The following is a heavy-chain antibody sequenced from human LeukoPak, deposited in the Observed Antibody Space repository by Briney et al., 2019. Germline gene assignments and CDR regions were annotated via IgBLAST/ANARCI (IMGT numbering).Heavy chain of an antibody. V-gene: IGHV3-30*18. J-gene: IGHJ4*02. D-gene: IGHD6-19*01. Sequence: PGRSLRLSCAASGFTFSAYGMHWVRQAPGKGLEWVAIISYDGSNKYYPDSVKGRFTISRDDSKNTLYLQMNSLRTEDTAVYYCAKELTRPNRPVAGLNYWGQGTLVTVPS. CDR1: GFTFSAYG. CDR2: ISYDGSNK. CDR3: AKELTRPNRPVAGLNY.